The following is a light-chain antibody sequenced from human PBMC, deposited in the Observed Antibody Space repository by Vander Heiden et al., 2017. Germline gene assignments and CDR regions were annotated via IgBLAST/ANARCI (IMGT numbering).Light chain of an antibody. Sequence: QSALTQPASVSGSPGQSITISCTGTSSDVGGYNYVSWYQQHQGKAPKLMIYEVSNRPSGVSNRFSGSKAGNPASLTISGRQAEEEADYYCSSYTSSSTVVFGGGTKLTVL. CDR2: EVS. V-gene: IGLV2-14*01. CDR1: SSDVGGYNY. CDR3: SSYTSSSTVV. J-gene: IGLJ2*01.